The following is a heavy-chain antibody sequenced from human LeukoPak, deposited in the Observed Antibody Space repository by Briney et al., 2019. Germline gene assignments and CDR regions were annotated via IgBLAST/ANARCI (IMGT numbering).Heavy chain of an antibody. V-gene: IGHV4-39*01. CDR2: IYYSGST. J-gene: IGHJ4*02. CDR3: ARHSYSSGWYSDY. D-gene: IGHD6-19*01. Sequence: SETLSLTCTVSGGSISSSSYYWGWIRQPPGKGSEWIGSIYYSGSTYYNPSLKSRVTISVDTSKNQFSLKLSSVTAADTAVYYCARHSYSSGWYSDYWGQGTLVTVSS. CDR1: GGSISSSSYY.